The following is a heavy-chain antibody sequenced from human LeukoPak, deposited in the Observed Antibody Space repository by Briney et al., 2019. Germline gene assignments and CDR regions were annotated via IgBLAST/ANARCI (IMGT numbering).Heavy chain of an antibody. J-gene: IGHJ4*02. CDR1: GGSISSSSYY. CDR3: ARPEPALAAAVDY. V-gene: IGHV4-39*01. CDR2: IYYSGST. D-gene: IGHD6-13*01. Sequence: TTSETLSLTCTVSGGSISSSSYYWGWSRHPPGKGWEWIGSIYYSGSTYYNPSLKSRVAISVDTSKNQFSLKLTSVTAADTAVYYCARPEPALAAAVDYWGQGILVTVSS.